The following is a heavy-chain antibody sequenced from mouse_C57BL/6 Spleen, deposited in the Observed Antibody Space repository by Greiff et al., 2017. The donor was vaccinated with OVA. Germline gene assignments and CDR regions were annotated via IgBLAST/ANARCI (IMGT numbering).Heavy chain of an antibody. CDR2: IRLKSDNYAT. D-gene: IGHD1-1*01. J-gene: IGHJ4*01. CDR1: GFTFSNYW. CDR3: TGVTTVVNYAMDY. V-gene: IGHV6-3*01. Sequence: EVNVVESGGGLVQPGGSMKLSCVASGFTFSNYWMNWVRQSPEKGLEWVAQIRLKSDNYATHYAESVKGRFTISRDDSKSSVYLQMNNLRAEDTGIYYCTGVTTVVNYAMDYWGQGTSVTVSS.